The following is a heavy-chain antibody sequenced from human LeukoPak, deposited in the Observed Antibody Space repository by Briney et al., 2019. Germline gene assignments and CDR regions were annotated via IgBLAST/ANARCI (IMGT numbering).Heavy chain of an antibody. V-gene: IGHV3-30*04. CDR3: ARVPYDSGTCDF. CDR2: ISSDGNIR. Sequence: GGSLRLSCAASGFSVNSNGMHWVRQAPGKGLEGVAVISSDGNIRNYADSVKGRFTISRDNSKNTMYLQMDSLRTEDTAVYYCARVPYDSGTCDFWGQGTLVIVSS. CDR1: GFSVNSNG. D-gene: IGHD3-10*01. J-gene: IGHJ4*02.